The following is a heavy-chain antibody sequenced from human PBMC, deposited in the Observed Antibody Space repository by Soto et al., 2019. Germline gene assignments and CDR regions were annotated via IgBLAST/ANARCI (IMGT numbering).Heavy chain of an antibody. J-gene: IGHJ6*02. V-gene: IGHV4-4*02. Sequence: QVQLQESGPGLVKPSGTLSLTCVVSGGSISSSNWWSWVRQPPGKGLEWIGEIYHSGSTNYNPSLKRRVTISVDKSKNQFSLKLSSVTAADTAVYYCARVVGGYYYGMDVWGQGTTVTVSS. D-gene: IGHD2-2*01. CDR3: ARVVGGYYYGMDV. CDR2: IYHSGST. CDR1: GGSISSSNW.